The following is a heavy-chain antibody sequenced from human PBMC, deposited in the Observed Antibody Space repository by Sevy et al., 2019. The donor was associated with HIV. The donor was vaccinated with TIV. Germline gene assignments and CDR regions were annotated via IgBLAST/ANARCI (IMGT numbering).Heavy chain of an antibody. CDR1: GFTFGDYC. CDR3: TRWKAAQSIFDY. J-gene: IGHJ4*02. CDR2: LKSDVYGGTV. Sequence: GGSLRLSCTASGFTFGDYCMSWVRQAPGKGLEWVAFLKSDVYGGTVDHAAFVRGSFVISSDASKTIAYLQMNDLKTEETGVYYCTRWKAAQSIFDYWGQGALVTVSS. D-gene: IGHD6-13*01. V-gene: IGHV3-49*04.